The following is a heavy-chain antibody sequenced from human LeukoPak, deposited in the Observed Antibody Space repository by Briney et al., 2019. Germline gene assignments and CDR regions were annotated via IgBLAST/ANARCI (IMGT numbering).Heavy chain of an antibody. CDR2: ISSSSSYT. J-gene: IGHJ4*02. CDR3: ARDIVEGSMVRGVIRYFDY. CDR1: GFTFSDYY. V-gene: IGHV3-11*06. Sequence: PGGSLRLSCAASGFTFSDYYMSWIRQAPGKGLEWVSYISSSSSYTNYADSVKGRFTISRDNAKNSLYLQMNSLRAEDTAVYYCARDIVEGSMVRGVIRYFDYWGQGTLVTVSS. D-gene: IGHD3-10*01.